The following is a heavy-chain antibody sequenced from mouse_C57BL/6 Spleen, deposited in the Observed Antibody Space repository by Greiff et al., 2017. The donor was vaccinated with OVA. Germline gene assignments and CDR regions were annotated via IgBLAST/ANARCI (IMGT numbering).Heavy chain of an antibody. V-gene: IGHV5-6*01. Sequence: EVQRVESGGDLVKPGGSLKLSCAASGFTFSSYGMSWVRQTPDKRLEWVATISSGGSYTYYPDSVKGRFTISRDNAKNTLYLQMSSLKSEDTAMYYCARIYYGYDGYFDYWGQGTTLTVSS. CDR2: ISSGGSYT. D-gene: IGHD2-2*01. J-gene: IGHJ2*01. CDR1: GFTFSSYG. CDR3: ARIYYGYDGYFDY.